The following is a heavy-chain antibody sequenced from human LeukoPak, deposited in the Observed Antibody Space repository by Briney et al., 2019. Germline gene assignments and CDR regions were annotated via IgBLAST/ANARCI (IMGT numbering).Heavy chain of an antibody. J-gene: IGHJ4*02. CDR3: ARAWYYYDSSGYYPFDY. Sequence: PSETLSLTCGVSGGSISSTNWWSWVRQPPGKGLEWIGEINHSGSTNYNPSLKSRVTISVDTSKNQFSLKLSSVTAADTAVYYCARAWYYYDSSGYYPFDYWGQGTLVTVSS. V-gene: IGHV4-4*02. D-gene: IGHD3-22*01. CDR2: INHSGST. CDR1: GGSISSTNW.